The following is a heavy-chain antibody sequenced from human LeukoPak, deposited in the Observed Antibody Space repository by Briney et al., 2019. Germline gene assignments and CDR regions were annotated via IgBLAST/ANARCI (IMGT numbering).Heavy chain of an antibody. CDR2: INHSGST. D-gene: IGHD6-19*01. J-gene: IGHJ6*02. V-gene: IGHV4-34*01. Sequence: SETLSLTCAVCGGSFSGYYWSWIRQPPGKGLEWIGEINHSGSTNYNPSLKSRVTISVDTSKNQFSLKLSSVTAADTAVYYCARARSSGWSRYYYYGMDVWGQGTTVTVSS. CDR3: ARARSSGWSRYYYYGMDV. CDR1: GGSFSGYY.